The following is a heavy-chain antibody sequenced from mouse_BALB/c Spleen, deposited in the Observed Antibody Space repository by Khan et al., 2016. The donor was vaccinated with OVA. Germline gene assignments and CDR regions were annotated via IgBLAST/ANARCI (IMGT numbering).Heavy chain of an antibody. V-gene: IGHV1-26*01. CDR1: GYSFTGYY. J-gene: IGHJ3*01. D-gene: IGHD2-14*01. Sequence: VQLQQSGPDLVKPGASVKMSCKASGYSFTGYYMNWVKQSHGKSLECIGRINPNTGNTNYNQKFKGKVVFIVDTSSSTVYMELRSLTSDDSAVYYCARGYDFVAYWGQGTLVTVSA. CDR2: INPNTGNT. CDR3: ARGYDFVAY.